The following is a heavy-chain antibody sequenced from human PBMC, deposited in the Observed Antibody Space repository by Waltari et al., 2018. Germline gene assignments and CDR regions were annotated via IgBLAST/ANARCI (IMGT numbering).Heavy chain of an antibody. V-gene: IGHV3-30*18. Sequence: QVHLVESGGGVVQPGRSLRLSCAASGLTFRSYGMHWVRQAPGKGLERVAIISNDGSKKYYVDSVKGRFTISRDNSKSTLYLQMNSLRAQDTAVYYCAKDDTTIFGVGIDNWGQGTLVTVSS. CDR2: ISNDGSKK. D-gene: IGHD3-3*01. CDR1: GLTFRSYG. CDR3: AKDDTTIFGVGIDN. J-gene: IGHJ4*02.